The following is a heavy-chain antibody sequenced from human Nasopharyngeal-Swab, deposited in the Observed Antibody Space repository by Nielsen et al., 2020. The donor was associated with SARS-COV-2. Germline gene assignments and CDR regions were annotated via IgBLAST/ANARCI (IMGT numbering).Heavy chain of an antibody. CDR1: GFTFTTYW. Sequence: GESLKISCATSGFTFTTYWMSWVRQAPGKGLEWVANINQDGSTKYYVDSVKGRFTISRDNTKNSVSLQMNSLRAEDTAVYYCARGITMVRGGRWFDPWGQGTLVTVSS. CDR3: ARGITMVRGGRWFDP. V-gene: IGHV3-7*02. CDR2: INQDGSTK. J-gene: IGHJ5*02. D-gene: IGHD3-10*01.